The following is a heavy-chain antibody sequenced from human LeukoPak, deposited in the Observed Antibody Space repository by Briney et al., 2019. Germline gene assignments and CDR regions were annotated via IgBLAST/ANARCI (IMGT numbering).Heavy chain of an antibody. CDR2: ISYDGSNK. J-gene: IGHJ4*02. CDR3: ARDQKAAGSGWSLAFDY. CDR1: GFTFSSYA. D-gene: IGHD6-19*01. Sequence: PGRSLRLSCAASGFTFSSYAMHWVRQAPGKGLEWVAVISYDGSNKYYADSVKGRFTISRDNSKNTLYLQMNSLRAEDTAVYYCARDQKAAGSGWSLAFDYWGQGTLVTVSP. V-gene: IGHV3-30-3*01.